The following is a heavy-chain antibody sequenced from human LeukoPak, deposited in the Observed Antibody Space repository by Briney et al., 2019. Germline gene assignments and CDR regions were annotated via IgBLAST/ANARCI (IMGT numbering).Heavy chain of an antibody. V-gene: IGHV3-30*04. J-gene: IGHJ4*02. CDR3: ARAPSYSSGWYFDY. CDR1: GFTFSSYA. D-gene: IGHD6-19*01. CDR2: ISYDGSNK. Sequence: PGGSLRLSCAASGFTFSSYAMHWVRQAPGKGLEWVAVISYDGSNKYYADSVKGRFTISRDNSKNTLYLQMNSLRAEDTAVYYCARAPSYSSGWYFDYRGQGTLVTVSP.